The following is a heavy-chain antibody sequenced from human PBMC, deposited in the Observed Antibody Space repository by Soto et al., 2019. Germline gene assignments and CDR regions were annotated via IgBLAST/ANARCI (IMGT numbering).Heavy chain of an antibody. CDR1: GGTFSSYA. J-gene: IGHJ5*02. Sequence: QVQLVQSGAEVKKPGSSVKVSCKASGGTFSSYAISWVRQAPGQGLEWMGGIIPIFGTANYAQKFQGRVTITADESTSTAYRELRSLRSEDTAVYYCARGGGYCSGGSCYSGGHWFDPWGQGTLVTVSS. V-gene: IGHV1-69*01. CDR2: IIPIFGTA. D-gene: IGHD2-15*01. CDR3: ARGGGYCSGGSCYSGGHWFDP.